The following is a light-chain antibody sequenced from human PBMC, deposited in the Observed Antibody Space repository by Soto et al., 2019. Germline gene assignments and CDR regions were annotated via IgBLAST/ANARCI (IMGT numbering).Light chain of an antibody. CDR1: QSFRGL. CDR3: QQRHMWPIT. Sequence: EFVLTQSGVTLSLSPGERATLSCRASQSFRGLLAWYQQKPGQAPRLLIYDAYNRATGIPPRFSGSGSGTDFTLTISSLEPEDSAVYYCQQRHMWPITFGQGTRLEIK. V-gene: IGKV3-11*01. J-gene: IGKJ5*01. CDR2: DAY.